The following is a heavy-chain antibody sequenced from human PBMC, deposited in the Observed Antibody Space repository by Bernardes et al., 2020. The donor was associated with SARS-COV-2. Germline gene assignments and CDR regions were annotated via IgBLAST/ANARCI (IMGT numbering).Heavy chain of an antibody. J-gene: IGHJ1*01. CDR1: GEPFSGHF. Sequence: SETLSLTCAVYGEPFSGHFWSWIRQSPGKGLEWIGEINHSGATNYNPSLQSRVTISGDRSKNQFFLRLSSVTAADTAIYYCARHRKMVTLTRVRGKNFQEWGQGTKVIVSA. V-gene: IGHV4-34*01. D-gene: IGHD2-21*02. CDR3: ARHRKMVTLTRVRGKNFQE. CDR2: INHSGAT.